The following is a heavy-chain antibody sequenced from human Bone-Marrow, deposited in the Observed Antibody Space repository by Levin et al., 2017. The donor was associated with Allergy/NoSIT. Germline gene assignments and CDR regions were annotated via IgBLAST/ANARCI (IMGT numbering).Heavy chain of an antibody. J-gene: IGHJ4*02. D-gene: IGHD6-19*01. CDR1: GFTVINNY. CDR3: ARDRGWERSGWYY. V-gene: IGHV3-66*01. CDR2: IYSGGST. Sequence: GESLKISCAVSGFTVINNYMTWVRQAPGKGLEWVSLIYSGGSTRYADSVRGRFTISRDNAKNTLYLQMNSLRAEDTAVYYCARDRGWERSGWYYWGQGTLVTVFS.